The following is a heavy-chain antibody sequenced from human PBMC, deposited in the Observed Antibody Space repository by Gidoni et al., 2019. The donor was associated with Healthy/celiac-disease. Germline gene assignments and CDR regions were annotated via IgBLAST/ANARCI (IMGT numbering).Heavy chain of an antibody. Sequence: QVQLVQSGAEVKKPGASVKVSCKVSGYTLPALSMHWVRQAPGKGLEWMGGFDPEDGETTYAQKFQGRVTMTEDTSTDTAYMELSSLRSEDTAVYYCATAGRGYCSGGSCYSGAFDIWGQGTMVTVSS. J-gene: IGHJ3*02. CDR2: FDPEDGET. V-gene: IGHV1-24*01. CDR3: ATAGRGYCSGGSCYSGAFDI. CDR1: GYTLPALS. D-gene: IGHD2-15*01.